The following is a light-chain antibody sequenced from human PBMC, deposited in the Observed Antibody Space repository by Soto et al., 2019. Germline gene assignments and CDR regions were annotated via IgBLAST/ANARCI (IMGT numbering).Light chain of an antibody. CDR3: QSYDSSLSALYV. V-gene: IGLV1-40*01. CDR1: SSNIGAGYD. Sequence: QSVLTQPPSVSGAPGQRVTISCTGSSSNIGAGYDVHWYQQLPGTAPKLLIYGNSNGPSGVPDRFSGSNSGTSASLAITGLQAQDEADYYCQSYDSSLSALYVFGTGTKLTVL. J-gene: IGLJ1*01. CDR2: GNS.